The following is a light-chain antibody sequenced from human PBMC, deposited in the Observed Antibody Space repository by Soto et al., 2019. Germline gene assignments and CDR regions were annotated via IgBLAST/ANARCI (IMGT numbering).Light chain of an antibody. J-gene: IGLJ2*01. CDR3: QTWGTGIPV. CDR2: LNSAGGH. Sequence: QAVVTQSPSASASLGASVKLTCTLSSGHSNYAIAWHQQQPEKGPRFLMSLNSAGGHSKGAGIPDRFSGSSSGAERYLTISSLQSEDEAAYYCQTWGTGIPVFGGGTKLTVL. V-gene: IGLV4-69*02. CDR1: SGHSNYA.